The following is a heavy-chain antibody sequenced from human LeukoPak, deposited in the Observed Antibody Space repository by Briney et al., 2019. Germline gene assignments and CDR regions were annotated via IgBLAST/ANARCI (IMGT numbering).Heavy chain of an antibody. CDR3: ARKTYYYDSSGLDY. Sequence: PSETLSLTCAVYGGSFSGYYWSWIRQPPGKGLEWIGEINHSGSTNYNPSLKSRVTISVDTSKNQFSLKLSSVTAADTAVYYCARKTYYYDSSGLDYWGQGTLVTVSS. CDR2: INHSGST. D-gene: IGHD3-22*01. CDR1: GGSFSGYY. J-gene: IGHJ4*02. V-gene: IGHV4-34*01.